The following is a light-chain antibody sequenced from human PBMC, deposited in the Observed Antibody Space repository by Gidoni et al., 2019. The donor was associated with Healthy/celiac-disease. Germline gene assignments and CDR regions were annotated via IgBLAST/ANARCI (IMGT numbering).Light chain of an antibody. CDR2: DAS. J-gene: IGKJ3*01. V-gene: IGKV3-15*01. Sequence: DIVMTQSPATLSVSPGERATISCRASQSVSSNLDWYQQKPGQAPRLLIYDASTRATGIPARFSGSGSGTEFTLTISSLQSEDFAVYYCQQYNNWPLFTFGPGTKVDIK. CDR1: QSVSSN. CDR3: QQYNNWPLFT.